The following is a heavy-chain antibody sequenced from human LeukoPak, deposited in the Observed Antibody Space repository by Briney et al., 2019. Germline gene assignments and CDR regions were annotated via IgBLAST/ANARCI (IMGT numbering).Heavy chain of an antibody. V-gene: IGHV4-39*01. D-gene: IGHD6-13*01. CDR1: GASFSSSTYY. CDR2: IYYSGST. CDR3: ARHAGGISATGTRPFDY. Sequence: SETLSLTCTVSGASFSSSTYYWGWIRQPPGKGLEWIGSIYYSGSTYYSPSLKSRVTMSVDTSKNQFSLKLSSVTAADTAVYYCARHAGGISATGTRPFDYWGQGTLVTVSS. J-gene: IGHJ4*02.